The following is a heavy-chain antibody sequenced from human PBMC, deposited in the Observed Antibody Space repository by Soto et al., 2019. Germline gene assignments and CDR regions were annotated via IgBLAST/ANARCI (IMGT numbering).Heavy chain of an antibody. Sequence: LRLSCAASGFTFRSYAMIWVRQDPGKVLEWVSAISGSGGSTYYADSVKGRFTISRDNSKNTLYLQMNSLRAEDTAVYYCAKDLVGTTAVHYYYYGMDVWGQGTTVTVSS. D-gene: IGHD4-4*01. CDR3: AKDLVGTTAVHYYYYGMDV. J-gene: IGHJ6*02. V-gene: IGHV3-23*01. CDR2: ISGSGGST. CDR1: GFTFRSYA.